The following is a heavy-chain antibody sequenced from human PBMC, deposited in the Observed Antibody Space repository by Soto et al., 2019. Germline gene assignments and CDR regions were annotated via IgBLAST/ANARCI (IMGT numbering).Heavy chain of an antibody. D-gene: IGHD5-12*01. CDR2: IKSKTDGGTT. V-gene: IGHV3-15*07. Sequence: PGGSLRLSCAASGFTFSNAWMNWVRQAPGKGLEWVGRIKSKTDGGTTDYAAPVKGRFTISRDDSKNTLYLQMNSLKTEDTAVYYCTTTSGYSGYDYVDYWGQGTLVTVSS. J-gene: IGHJ4*02. CDR1: GFTFSNAW. CDR3: TTTSGYSGYDYVDY.